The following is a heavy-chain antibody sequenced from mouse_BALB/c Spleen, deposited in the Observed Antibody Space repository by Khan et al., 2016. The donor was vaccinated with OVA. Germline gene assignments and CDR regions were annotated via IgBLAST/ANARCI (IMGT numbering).Heavy chain of an antibody. V-gene: IGHV1-54*01. D-gene: IGHD2-3*01. CDR2: MNPGSGGT. Sequence: QVQLKESGTELVRPGTSVKVSCKASGYAFTHYLIEWVKQRPGQGLEWIGVMNPGSGGTNYNEKFEGKATLTADNSYSTAYMHLSSLTSDDSAVYFCARGFYDGSLAWFAYWGQGTLVAVSA. CDR1: GYAFTHYL. CDR3: ARGFYDGSLAWFAY. J-gene: IGHJ3*01.